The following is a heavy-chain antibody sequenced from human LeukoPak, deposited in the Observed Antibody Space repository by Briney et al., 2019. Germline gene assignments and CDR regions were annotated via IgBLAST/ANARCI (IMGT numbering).Heavy chain of an antibody. Sequence: GSVKVSCKVSGYTLTQLVIHWVRQAPGKGLEWMGGFDPEDGETIYAQKFQDRVTMTEDTSTDTAYMELSSLRSEDTAFCYCATSSGTYFLYWGQGTLVTVS. CDR3: ATSSGTYFLY. J-gene: IGHJ4*02. V-gene: IGHV1-24*01. CDR2: FDPEDGET. D-gene: IGHD1-26*01. CDR1: GYTLTQLV.